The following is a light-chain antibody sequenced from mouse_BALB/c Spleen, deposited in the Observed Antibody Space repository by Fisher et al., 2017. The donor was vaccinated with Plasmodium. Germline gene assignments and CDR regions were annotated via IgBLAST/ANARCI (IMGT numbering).Light chain of an antibody. V-gene: IGKV1-135*01. CDR2: LVS. J-gene: IGKJ5*01. CDR1: QSLLDSDGKTY. Sequence: VLTQSPLTLSVTIGQPASISCKSSQSLLDSDGKTYLNWLLRRPGRSPKRLISLVSKLDSGVPDRFTGSGSGTDFTLSINSVETEDFGMYFCQQSNSWPLTFGAGTKLELK. CDR3: QQSNSWPLT.